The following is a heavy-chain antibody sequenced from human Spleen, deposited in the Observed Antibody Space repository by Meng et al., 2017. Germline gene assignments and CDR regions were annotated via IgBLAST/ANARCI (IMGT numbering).Heavy chain of an antibody. J-gene: IGHJ4*02. D-gene: IGHD1-7*01. CDR1: SGSFSGYY. CDR3: ARHPQFGTTMIEY. V-gene: IGHV4-34*01. CDR2: INHSGTT. Sequence: QVQLQLWGAGLLRPSETLSLTCAVFSGSFSGYYWSWIRQPPGKGLEWIGEINHSGTTNYNPSLKSRVTISIDTSKNQFSLKLNSVTAADTAVYFCARHPQFGTTMIEYWGQGTLVTVSS.